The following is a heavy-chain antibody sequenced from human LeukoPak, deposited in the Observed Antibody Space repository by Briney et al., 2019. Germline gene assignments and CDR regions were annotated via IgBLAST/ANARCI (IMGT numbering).Heavy chain of an antibody. CDR1: GASIRRSTNC. CDR3: ATRSYFYHYMDV. CDR2: FYYSVNI. V-gene: IGHV4-39*01. J-gene: IGHJ6*03. Sequence: SPTLSLTRTVSGASIRRSTNCWGWIRQPPGKGLEWNGYFYYSVNIYCNPSLKSRVNISVDSFKNQFSLKLTSVAAADTAIYYSATRSYFYHYMDVWGKGTTVTVSS.